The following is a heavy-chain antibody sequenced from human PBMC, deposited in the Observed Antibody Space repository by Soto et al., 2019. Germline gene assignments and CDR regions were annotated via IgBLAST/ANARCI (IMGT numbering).Heavy chain of an antibody. V-gene: IGHV1-18*01. CDR3: ARDGYDFWSGYSATDGMDV. D-gene: IGHD3-3*01. CDR2: ISAYNGNT. Sequence: GASVKASCKASGYTFTSYGISWVRQAPGQGLEWMGWISAYNGNTNYAQKLQGRVTMTTDTSTSTAYMELRSLRSDDTAVYYCARDGYDFWSGYSATDGMDVWGQGTTVTVSS. CDR1: GYTFTSYG. J-gene: IGHJ6*02.